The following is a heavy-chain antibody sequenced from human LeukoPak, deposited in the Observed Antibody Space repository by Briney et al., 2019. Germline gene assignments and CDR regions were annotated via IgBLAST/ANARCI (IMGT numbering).Heavy chain of an antibody. Sequence: SETLSLTCTVSGGSISSYYWSWIRQPPGKGLEWIGDIYYSGNIHYSPSLKSRVTISVDTSKNRFSLRLSSVTAADTAVYYCARVRYFDSTGYYYDFDYWGQGTLVTVSS. CDR3: ARVRYFDSTGYYYDFDY. J-gene: IGHJ4*02. V-gene: IGHV4-59*08. D-gene: IGHD3-22*01. CDR2: IYYSGNI. CDR1: GGSISSYY.